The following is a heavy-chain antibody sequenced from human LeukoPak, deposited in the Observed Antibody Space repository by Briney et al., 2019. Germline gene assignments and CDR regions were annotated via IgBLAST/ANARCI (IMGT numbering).Heavy chain of an antibody. V-gene: IGHV3-23*01. CDR1: GFTFSSYA. CDR2: ISGSGGST. CDR3: AQRGRAYAFDI. J-gene: IGHJ3*02. Sequence: GGSLRLSCAASGFTFSSYAMSWVRQAPGKGLEWVSAISGSGGSTYYADSVKGRFPISRDNSQNTLYLQMHSLRAEDTAVYYCAQRGRAYAFDIWGQGTMVTVSS.